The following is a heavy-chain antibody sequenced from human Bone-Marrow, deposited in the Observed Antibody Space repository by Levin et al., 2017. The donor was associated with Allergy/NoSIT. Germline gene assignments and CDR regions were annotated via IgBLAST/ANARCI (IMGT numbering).Heavy chain of an antibody. CDR3: ARGDCYSGSCYGPDWLDP. V-gene: IGHV1-8*02. Sequence: AGESLKISCKASGGRFSNYAISWVRQAPGQGLEYMGYINPNSGNTGYAQKFQGRVTMTRNSSITTAYMKLSGLRFEDTAIYYCARGDCYSGSCYGPDWLDPWGQGTQVTVSS. CDR2: INPNSGNT. D-gene: IGHD2-15*01. CDR1: GGRFSNYA. J-gene: IGHJ5*02.